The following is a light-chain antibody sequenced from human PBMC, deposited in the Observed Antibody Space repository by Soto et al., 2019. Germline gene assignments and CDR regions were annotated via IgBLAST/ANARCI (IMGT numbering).Light chain of an antibody. V-gene: IGKV3-20*01. CDR1: QSVSNIY. CDR3: QQYNNWPRT. J-gene: IGKJ1*01. Sequence: DIVLTQSPGTLSLSPGERATLXXRASQSVSNIYIAWYQQKPGQAPRLXIYGASRRATGIPDRFSGSGSGTDFTLTISRLEPEDFAVYYCQQYNNWPRTFGQGTKVDIK. CDR2: GAS.